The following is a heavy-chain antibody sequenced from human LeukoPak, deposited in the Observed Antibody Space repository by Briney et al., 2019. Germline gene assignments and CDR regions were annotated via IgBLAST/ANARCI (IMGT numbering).Heavy chain of an antibody. CDR3: ARVGPKRRWSNPNYFDY. Sequence: SETLSLTCTVSGGSISSYYWSWIRQPPGKGLEWIGYIYYSGSTNYNTSLKSRVTISVDTSKNQFSLKLSSVTAADTAVYYCARVGPKRRWSNPNYFDYWGQGTLVTVSS. D-gene: IGHD4-23*01. J-gene: IGHJ4*02. CDR2: IYYSGST. V-gene: IGHV4-59*01. CDR1: GGSISSYY.